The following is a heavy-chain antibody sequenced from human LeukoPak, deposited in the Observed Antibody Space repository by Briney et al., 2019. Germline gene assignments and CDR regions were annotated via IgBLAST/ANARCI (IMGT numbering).Heavy chain of an antibody. J-gene: IGHJ4*02. Sequence: GGSLRLSCVASGFTFSSFGMHWVRQAPGKGLEWVAIIWFDGSNKYYADSVTGRFTVSRDNSKNTLSLQMNSLRAEDTAVYYCAKDWGTSGTTGWMFDYWGQGTLVTVSS. CDR3: AKDWGTSGTTGWMFDY. CDR1: GFTFSSFG. CDR2: IWFDGSNK. V-gene: IGHV3-33*06. D-gene: IGHD1-1*01.